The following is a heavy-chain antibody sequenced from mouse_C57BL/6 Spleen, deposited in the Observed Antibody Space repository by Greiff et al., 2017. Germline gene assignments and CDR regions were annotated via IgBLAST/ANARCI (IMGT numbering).Heavy chain of an antibody. D-gene: IGHD2-3*01. V-gene: IGHV1-54*01. J-gene: IGHJ4*01. CDR2: INPGSGGT. Sequence: QVQLKQSGAELVRPGTSVKVSCKASGYAFTNYLIEWVKQRPGQGLEWIGVINPGSGGTNYNEKFKGKATLTADKSSSTAYMQLSSLTSEDSAVYFCARWMVSRAMDYWGQGTSVTVSS. CDR1: GYAFTNYL. CDR3: ARWMVSRAMDY.